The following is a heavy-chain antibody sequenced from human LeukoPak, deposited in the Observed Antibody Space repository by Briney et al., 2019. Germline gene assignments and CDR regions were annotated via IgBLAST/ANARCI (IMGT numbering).Heavy chain of an antibody. Sequence: GSLRLSCAASGFTFSSYAMSWVRQAPGKGLEWVSAISGSGDSTYYADSVKGRFTISRDNSKNTLYLQMNSLRAEDTAVYYCAKDGAMVRGVIIRFVADYYYGMDVWGQGTTVTVSS. CDR1: GFTFSSYA. D-gene: IGHD3-10*01. J-gene: IGHJ6*02. CDR2: ISGSGDST. V-gene: IGHV3-23*01. CDR3: AKDGAMVRGVIIRFVADYYYGMDV.